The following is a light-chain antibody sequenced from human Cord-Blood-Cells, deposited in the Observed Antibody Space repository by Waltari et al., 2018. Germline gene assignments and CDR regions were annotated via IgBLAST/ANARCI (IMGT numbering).Light chain of an antibody. CDR3: QSYDSSRRV. J-gene: IGLJ3*02. Sequence: QSVLTQPPSVSGAPGQRVTISCPGSSSNTGAGYDVHWYQQLPGTAPKLLIYGNSNRPSGVPDRFSGSKSGTSASLAITGLQAEDEADYYCQSYDSSRRVFGGGTKLTVL. V-gene: IGLV1-40*01. CDR2: GNS. CDR1: SSNTGAGYD.